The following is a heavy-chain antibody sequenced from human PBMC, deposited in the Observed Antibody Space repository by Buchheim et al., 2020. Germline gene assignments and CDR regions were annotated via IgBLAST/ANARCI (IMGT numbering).Heavy chain of an antibody. CDR2: ISSSSRTK. D-gene: IGHD3-10*01. CDR1: GFTFSSYN. Sequence: EVQLVESGGGLVQPGGGLRLSCVASGFTFSSYNMNWVRQAPGKGLEWVSDISSSSRTKYYADSVKGRFTISRDNAKKSLYLQMNSLRADDTAVYYCAKNYGSGSHYYGMDVWGQGTT. V-gene: IGHV3-48*01. J-gene: IGHJ6*02. CDR3: AKNYGSGSHYYGMDV.